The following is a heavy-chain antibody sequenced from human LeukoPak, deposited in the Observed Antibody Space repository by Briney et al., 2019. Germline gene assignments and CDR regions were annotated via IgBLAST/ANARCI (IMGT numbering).Heavy chain of an antibody. J-gene: IGHJ5*02. CDR2: INPNSGGT. CDR1: GYTFTGYY. V-gene: IGHV1-2*02. Sequence: RASVKVSCKASGYTFTGYYMHWVRQAPGQGREWMGWINPNSGGTNYAQKFQGRVTMTWDTSISTAYMELSSLRSDDTAVYYCTSDTYYYDSTGLGHWFDPWGQGTLVTVSS. CDR3: TSDTYYYDSTGLGHWFDP. D-gene: IGHD3-22*01.